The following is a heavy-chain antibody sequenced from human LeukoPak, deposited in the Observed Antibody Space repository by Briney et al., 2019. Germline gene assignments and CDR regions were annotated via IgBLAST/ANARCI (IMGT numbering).Heavy chain of an antibody. V-gene: IGHV4-31*03. Sequence: SETLSLTCTVSGGSISSGGYYWSWIRQHPGKGLEWIGYIYYSGSTYYNPSLKSRVTISVDTSKNQFSLKLSSVTAADTAVYYCARESYCSSTSCYWGLGWFDYWGQGTLVTVSS. CDR3: ARESYCSSTSCYWGLGWFDY. J-gene: IGHJ4*02. CDR1: GGSISSGGYY. D-gene: IGHD2-2*01. CDR2: IYYSGST.